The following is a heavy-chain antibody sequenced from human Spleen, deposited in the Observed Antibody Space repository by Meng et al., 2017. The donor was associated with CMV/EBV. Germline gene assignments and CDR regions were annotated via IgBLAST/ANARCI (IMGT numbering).Heavy chain of an antibody. J-gene: IGHJ5*02. CDR3: ARDWLDTAMVPWFDP. CDR2: MNPNGGNK. Sequence: ASVKVSCKASGYTFTSYDINWVRQAIGQGLEWMGWMNPNGGNKGYAQKFQGRVTITRNTSISTAYMELSSLRSEDTAVYYCARDWLDTAMVPWFDPWGQGTLVTVS. D-gene: IGHD5-18*01. CDR1: GYTFTSYD. V-gene: IGHV1-8*03.